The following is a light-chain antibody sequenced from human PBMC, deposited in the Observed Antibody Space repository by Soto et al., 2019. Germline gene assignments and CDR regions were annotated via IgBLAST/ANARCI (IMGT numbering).Light chain of an antibody. J-gene: IGKJ4*01. V-gene: IGKV4-1*01. CDR2: WAF. Sequence: DIVMTQSPDSLAVSPGERATINCKSSQSVLYSSNNKNYLAWYQQKPGQPPKLLIYWAFTRESGVPDRFSGSGSGTDFTLTISSLQAEDVAVYYCQQYYSIPPTFGGGTKVEIK. CDR1: QSVLYSSNNKNY. CDR3: QQYYSIPPT.